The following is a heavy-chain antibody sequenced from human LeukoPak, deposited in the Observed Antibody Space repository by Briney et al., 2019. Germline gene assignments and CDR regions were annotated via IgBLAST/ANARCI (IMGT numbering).Heavy chain of an antibody. CDR2: IHPGNSET. V-gene: IGHV5-51*01. CDR3: ARLDSGGYYFVHS. Sequence: PGESLKISCKTSGYSFANYCIGWVRQMPGKALEWMGIIHPGNSETRYTPSFQGQVTFSADTSISTAYLHWSSLKASDTAIFYCARLDSGGYYFVHSWGQGTLVTVSS. D-gene: IGHD3-22*01. J-gene: IGHJ4*02. CDR1: GYSFANYC.